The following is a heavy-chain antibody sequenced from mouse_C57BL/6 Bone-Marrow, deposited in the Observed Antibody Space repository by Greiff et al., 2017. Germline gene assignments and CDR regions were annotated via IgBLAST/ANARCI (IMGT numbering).Heavy chain of an antibody. J-gene: IGHJ3*01. CDR1: GYAFSSSW. Sequence: QVQLQQSGPELVKPGASVKISCKASGYAFSSSWMNWVKQRPGKGLEWIGRIYPGDGDTNYNGKFKGKATLTADKSSSTAYMQLSSLTSEDSAVYFCGGVGSTGVAPGAYWGQGTLVTVSA. D-gene: IGHD1-1*01. V-gene: IGHV1-82*01. CDR2: IYPGDGDT. CDR3: GGVGSTGVAPGAY.